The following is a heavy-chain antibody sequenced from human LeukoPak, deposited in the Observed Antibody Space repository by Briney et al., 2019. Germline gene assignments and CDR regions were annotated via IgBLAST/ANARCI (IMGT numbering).Heavy chain of an antibody. J-gene: IGHJ5*02. Sequence: GASVKVSCKASGGTFSSYAISWVRQAPGQGLEWMGGIIPIFGTANCAQKFQGRVTITADKSTSTAYMELSSLRSEDTAVYYCASDRGYYYGSGSYRPNNNWFDPWGQGTLVTVSS. CDR2: IIPIFGTA. V-gene: IGHV1-69*06. CDR1: GGTFSSYA. CDR3: ASDRGYYYGSGSYRPNNNWFDP. D-gene: IGHD3-10*01.